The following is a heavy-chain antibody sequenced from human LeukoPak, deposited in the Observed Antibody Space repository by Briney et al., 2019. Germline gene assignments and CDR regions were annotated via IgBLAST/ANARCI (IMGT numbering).Heavy chain of an antibody. CDR1: GGSISSSSYY. V-gene: IGHV4-39*01. CDR3: ARLLYYYGSGDYFDY. CDR2: VYYSGST. J-gene: IGHJ4*02. D-gene: IGHD3-10*01. Sequence: SETLSLTCTVSGGSISSSSYYWGWIRQPPGKGLEWIGSVYYSGSTYYNPSLKSRVTISVDTSKNQFSLKLSSVTAADTAVYYCARLLYYYGSGDYFDYWGQGTLVTVSS.